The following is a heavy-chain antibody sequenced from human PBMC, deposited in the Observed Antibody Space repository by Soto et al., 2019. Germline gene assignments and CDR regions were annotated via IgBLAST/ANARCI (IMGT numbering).Heavy chain of an antibody. D-gene: IGHD2-2*01. V-gene: IGHV3-30*18. J-gene: IGHJ6*02. Sequence: GSLRLSCAASGFTFSSYGMHWVRQAPGKGLEWVAVISYDGSNKYYADSVKGRFTISRDNSKNTLYLQMNSLRAEDTAVYYCAKSFEDIVVVHGMDVWGQGTTVTVSS. CDR1: GFTFSSYG. CDR3: AKSFEDIVVVHGMDV. CDR2: ISYDGSNK.